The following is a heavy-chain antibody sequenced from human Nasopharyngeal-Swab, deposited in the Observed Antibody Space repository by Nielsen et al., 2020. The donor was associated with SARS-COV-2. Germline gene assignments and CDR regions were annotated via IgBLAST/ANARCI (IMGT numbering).Heavy chain of an antibody. CDR1: GGSFSGYY. D-gene: IGHD3-16*02. V-gene: IGHV4-34*01. CDR3: ARGTITFGGVIVSNWFDP. CDR2: INHSGST. Sequence: SETLSLTCAVYGGSFSGYYWSWIRQPPGKGLEWIGEINHSGSTNYNPSLKSRVTISVDTSKNQFSLKLSSVTAADTAVYYCARGTITFGGVIVSNWFDPWGQGTLVTVSS. J-gene: IGHJ5*02.